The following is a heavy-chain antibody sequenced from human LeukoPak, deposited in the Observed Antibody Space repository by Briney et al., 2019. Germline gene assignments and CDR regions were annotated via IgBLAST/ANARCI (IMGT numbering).Heavy chain of an antibody. CDR1: GGSFSGYY. D-gene: IGHD3-22*01. CDR2: INHSGST. J-gene: IGHJ4*02. CDR3: ASRRYYYDSMRH. Sequence: SGTLSLTYAVYGGSFSGYYWSWNRQPPGKGLEWIGEINHSGSTNYNPSLKSRVTISVDASKNQFSLKLSSVTAADTAVYYCASRRYYYDSMRHWGQGTLVTVSS. V-gene: IGHV4-34*01.